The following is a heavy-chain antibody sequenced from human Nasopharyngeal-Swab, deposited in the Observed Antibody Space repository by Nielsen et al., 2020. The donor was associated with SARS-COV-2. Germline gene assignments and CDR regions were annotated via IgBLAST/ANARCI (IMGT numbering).Heavy chain of an antibody. CDR3: AKEEPGMFGVVGLDV. CDR2: ISYDGINK. V-gene: IGHV3-30*18. Sequence: WIRQPPGKGLEWAAVISYDGINKYNADSVKGRFTISRDNSKDTLYLQMNSLRAEDTAVYYCAKEEPGMFGVVGLDVWGQGTTVTVSS. J-gene: IGHJ6*02. D-gene: IGHD3-3*01.